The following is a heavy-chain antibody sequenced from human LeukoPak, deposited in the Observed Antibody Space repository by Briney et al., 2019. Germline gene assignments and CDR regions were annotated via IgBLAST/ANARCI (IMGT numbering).Heavy chain of an antibody. D-gene: IGHD3-3*01. CDR2: INSDGSST. Sequence: PGGSLRLSCAASGFTFSSYWMHWVRQAPGKGLEWVSRINSDGSSTSYADSVNGRFTISRDNAKNTLYLQMNSLRAEDTAVYYCARDSGITIFRTWYFDLWGRGTLVTVSS. CDR3: ARDSGITIFRTWYFDL. J-gene: IGHJ2*01. V-gene: IGHV3-74*01. CDR1: GFTFSSYW.